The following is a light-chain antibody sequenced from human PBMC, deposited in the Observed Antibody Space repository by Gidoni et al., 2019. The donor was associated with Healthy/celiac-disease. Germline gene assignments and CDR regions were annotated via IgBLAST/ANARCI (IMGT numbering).Light chain of an antibody. CDR3: NSRDSSGNHVV. V-gene: IGLV3-19*01. CDR1: SLRSYY. J-gene: IGLJ2*01. Sequence: SSELTQDPAVSVALGQTVRITCKGDSLRSYYASWYQQKPGQAPVLVIYGKNNRPSGIPDRFSGSSSVNTASLTITGAQAEDEADYYCNSRDSSGNHVVFGGGTKLTVL. CDR2: GKN.